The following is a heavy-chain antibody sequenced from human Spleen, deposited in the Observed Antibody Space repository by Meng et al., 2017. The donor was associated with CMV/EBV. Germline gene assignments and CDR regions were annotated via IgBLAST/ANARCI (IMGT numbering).Heavy chain of an antibody. D-gene: IGHD2-15*01. CDR2: IAFDGRTK. J-gene: IGHJ6*02. CDR3: ARAGDTVEVSDPLRDNYYYYGMDL. CDR1: GFTSSPYA. V-gene: IGHV3-30*04. Sequence: GESLKISCKASGFTSSPYAVHWLRQAPGKGLEWVALIAFDGRTKYNTDSTKGRFTISRDSSKNTVYLHMNSPRGDDTAVYYCARAGDTVEVSDPLRDNYYYYGMDLWGQGTTVTVSS.